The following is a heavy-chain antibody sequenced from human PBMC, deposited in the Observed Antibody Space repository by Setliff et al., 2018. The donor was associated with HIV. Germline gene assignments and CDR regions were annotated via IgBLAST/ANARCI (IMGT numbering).Heavy chain of an antibody. CDR2: INPNSGGT. J-gene: IGHJ3*02. Sequence: ASVKVSCKASGYTFTGYFMHWVRQAPGQGLEWMGRINPNSGGTNYAQKFQGRATMTRGTSISTAYMELSRLRSDDTAVYYCASKVHCTNGVCLDAFDIWGQGTMVTVS. D-gene: IGHD2-8*01. V-gene: IGHV1-2*06. CDR3: ASKVHCTNGVCLDAFDI. CDR1: GYTFTGYF.